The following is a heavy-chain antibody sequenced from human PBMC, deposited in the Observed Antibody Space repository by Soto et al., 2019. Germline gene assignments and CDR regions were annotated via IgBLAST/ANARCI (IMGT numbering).Heavy chain of an antibody. D-gene: IGHD3-9*01. J-gene: IGHJ3*02. Sequence: ASVKVPCTASGYTFTSYGISWVRQAPGQGLEWMGWISTYNGNTNYAQKLQGRVTMTTDTSTSTAYMELRSLRSDDTAVYYCARETVFYDILTGSRADAFDIWGQGTMVTVS. CDR1: GYTFTSYG. V-gene: IGHV1-18*01. CDR3: ARETVFYDILTGSRADAFDI. CDR2: ISTYNGNT.